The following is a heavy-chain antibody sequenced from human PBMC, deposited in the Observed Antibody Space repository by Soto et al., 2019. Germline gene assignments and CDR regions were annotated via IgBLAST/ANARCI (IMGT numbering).Heavy chain of an antibody. D-gene: IGHD2-21*02. V-gene: IGHV1-18*01. CDR3: ARVRFGDPFDF. CDR2: FNPANRNT. J-gene: IGHJ4*02. CDR1: GYTFTNYG. Sequence: DSVKVSCKVSGYTFTNYGINWVRQAPGQGLEWVGWFNPANRNTNYAQKFQDRVSMTTDTSTNTAYMELRGLRSDDTAVYYCARVRFGDPFDFWGQGTLVTVSS.